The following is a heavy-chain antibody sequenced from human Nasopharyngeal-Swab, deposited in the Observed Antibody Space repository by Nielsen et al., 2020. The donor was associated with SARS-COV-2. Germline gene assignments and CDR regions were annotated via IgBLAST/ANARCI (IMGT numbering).Heavy chain of an antibody. D-gene: IGHD2-21*02. J-gene: IGHJ6*02. CDR2: IYPGDSDT. CDR1: GYTFTSYW. V-gene: IGHV5-51*01. CDR3: ARLPHCGGDCPPDV. Sequence: ESLKISCKGSGYTFTSYWIGWVRQMPGKGLEWMGIIYPGDSDTIYGPSFEGQVTISADMSIDTAYLQWSSLKASDTAIYFCARLPHCGGDCPPDVWGQGTSVTVSS.